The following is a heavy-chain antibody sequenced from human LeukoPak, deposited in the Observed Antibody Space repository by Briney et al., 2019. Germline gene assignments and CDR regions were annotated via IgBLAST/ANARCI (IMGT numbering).Heavy chain of an antibody. J-gene: IGHJ5*02. CDR3: ARFSVGHSGSELGPDP. Sequence: GASVKVSCKASGYTFTSYGISWVRQAPGQGLEWMGWISAYNGNTNYAQKLQGRVTMTTDTSTSTAYMELRSLRSDDTAVYYCARFSVGHSGSELGPDPWGQGTLVTVSS. CDR2: ISAYNGNT. D-gene: IGHD1-26*01. V-gene: IGHV1-18*01. CDR1: GYTFTSYG.